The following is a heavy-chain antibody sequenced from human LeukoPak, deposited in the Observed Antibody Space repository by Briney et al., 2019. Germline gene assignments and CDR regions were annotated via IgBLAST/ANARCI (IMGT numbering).Heavy chain of an antibody. D-gene: IGHD2-2*01. V-gene: IGHV1-2*02. CDR3: ARVKPAAN. CDR1: GYTFTAYS. J-gene: IGHJ4*02. Sequence: GASVKVSCKASGYTFTAYSIHWVRQAPGQGLEWMGWINPNSGVAKYAQKFQGRVTMTRDTSISTAYMELSRLRSDDTAVYYCARVKPAANWGQGTLVTVSS. CDR2: INPNSGVA.